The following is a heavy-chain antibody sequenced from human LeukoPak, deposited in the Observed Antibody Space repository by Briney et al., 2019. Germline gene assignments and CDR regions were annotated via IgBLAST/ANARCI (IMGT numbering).Heavy chain of an antibody. CDR2: IIPVFGTA. CDR1: GGTFSSYA. J-gene: IGHJ6*03. D-gene: IGHD6-19*01. Sequence: SVEVSCKASGGTFSSYAISWVRQAPGQGLEWMGRIIPVFGTANYAQRFQGRVTITTDESTSTAYMELSSLRSEDTAVYYCASLVQQWLADAGGYYYYMDVWGKGTTVTVSS. V-gene: IGHV1-69*05. CDR3: ASLVQQWLADAGGYYYYMDV.